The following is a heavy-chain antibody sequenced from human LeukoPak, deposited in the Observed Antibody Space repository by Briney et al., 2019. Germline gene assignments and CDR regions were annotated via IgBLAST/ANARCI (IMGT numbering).Heavy chain of an antibody. V-gene: IGHV3-7*01. Sequence: GGSLRLSCAASGFTFSSYWMSWVRQAPGKGLEWVANIKQDGSEKYYVDSVKGRFTISRDNAKNSLYLQMNSLRAEDTAVYYCGREDYGNYYDYYIDVWGKGTTVTVSS. CDR2: IKQDGSEK. CDR1: GFTFSSYW. J-gene: IGHJ6*03. CDR3: GREDYGNYYDYYIDV. D-gene: IGHD4-17*01.